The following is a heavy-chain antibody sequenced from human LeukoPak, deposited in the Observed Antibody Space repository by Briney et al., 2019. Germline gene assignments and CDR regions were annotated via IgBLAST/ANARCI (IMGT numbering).Heavy chain of an antibody. V-gene: IGHV4-59*08. CDR1: GGSISSYY. Sequence: SETLSLTCTVSGGSISSYYWSWIRQPPGKGPEWIGYIYYSGSTNYNPSLKSRATISVDTSKNQFSLKLSSVTAADTAVYYCAKYGDYGKGDDYFDYWGQGTLVTVSS. D-gene: IGHD4-17*01. J-gene: IGHJ4*02. CDR2: IYYSGST. CDR3: AKYGDYGKGDDYFDY.